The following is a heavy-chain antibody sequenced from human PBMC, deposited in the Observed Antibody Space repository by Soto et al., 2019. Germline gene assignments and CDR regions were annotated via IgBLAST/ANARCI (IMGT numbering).Heavy chain of an antibody. CDR1: GFSFSGSA. CDR3: AKEGYESGWYWES. Sequence: EVQLLESGGGLVQPGGSLRLSCAASGFSFSGSAMWWVRQGPGQGLEVVSSITRSGSEAFYADSVKGRFTMSRDNSKNMLFLQMNSLRAEDTAVYYCAKEGYESGWYWESWGQGALVTVS. D-gene: IGHD6-19*01. CDR2: ITRSGSEA. V-gene: IGHV3-23*01. J-gene: IGHJ1*01.